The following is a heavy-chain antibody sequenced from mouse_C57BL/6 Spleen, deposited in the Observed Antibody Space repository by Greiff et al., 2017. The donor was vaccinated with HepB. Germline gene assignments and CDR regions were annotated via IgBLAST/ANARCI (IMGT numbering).Heavy chain of an antibody. J-gene: IGHJ1*03. D-gene: IGHD1-1*01. V-gene: IGHV1-54*01. Sequence: VQLQQSGAELVRPGTSVKVSCKASGYAFTNYLIEWVKQRPGQGLEWIGVINPGSGGTNYNEKFKGKATLTADKSSSTAYMQLSSLTSEDSAVYFCARADYGSRDWYFDVWGTGTTVTVSS. CDR2: INPGSGGT. CDR3: ARADYGSRDWYFDV. CDR1: GYAFTNYL.